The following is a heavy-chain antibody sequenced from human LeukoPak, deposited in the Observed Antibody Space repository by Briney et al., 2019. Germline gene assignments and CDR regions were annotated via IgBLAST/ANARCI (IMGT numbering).Heavy chain of an antibody. J-gene: IGHJ6*03. CDR3: TRGSIAYYYMDV. V-gene: IGHV4-38-2*02. CDR2: IHHSGST. D-gene: IGHD3-22*01. CDR1: GYSISSGYY. Sequence: PSETLSLTCTVSGYSISSGYYWGWIRQSPGKGLEWIGFIHHSGSTSYNPSLKSRVTISVDTSKNQSSLRLSSVTAADTAVYYCTRGSIAYYYMDVWGKGTTVTISS.